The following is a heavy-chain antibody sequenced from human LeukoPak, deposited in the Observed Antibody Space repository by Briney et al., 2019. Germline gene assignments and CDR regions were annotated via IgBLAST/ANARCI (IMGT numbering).Heavy chain of an antibody. CDR2: ISAGGEST. Sequence: GGSLRLSCAASGFTFSNYAMSWVRQAPGKGLEWVSGISAGGESTYSADSVKGRFTVSRDNSKNTLYVQMNSLRAEDTAVYYCARETCSSTSCYDFDYWGQGTLVTVSS. CDR1: GFTFSNYA. J-gene: IGHJ4*02. D-gene: IGHD2-2*01. V-gene: IGHV3-23*01. CDR3: ARETCSSTSCYDFDY.